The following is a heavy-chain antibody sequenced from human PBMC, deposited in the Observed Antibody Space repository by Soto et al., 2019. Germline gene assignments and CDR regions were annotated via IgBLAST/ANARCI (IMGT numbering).Heavy chain of an antibody. CDR1: GFTFSSYW. J-gene: IGHJ6*02. V-gene: IGHV3-7*03. Sequence: GGSLRLSCAASGFTFSSYWMSWVRQAPGKGLEWVANIKQDGSEKYYVDSVKGRFTISRDNAKNSLYLQMNSLRAEDTAVYYCARVTTYDFWSGYSYYYYGMDVWGQGTTVTVCS. D-gene: IGHD3-3*01. CDR3: ARVTTYDFWSGYSYYYYGMDV. CDR2: IKQDGSEK.